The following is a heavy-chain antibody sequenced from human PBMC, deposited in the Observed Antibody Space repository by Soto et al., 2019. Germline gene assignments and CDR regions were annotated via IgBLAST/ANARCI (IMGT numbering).Heavy chain of an antibody. J-gene: IGHJ4*02. CDR3: AGKRSFDY. V-gene: IGHV3-30*03. CDR1: GFTFSSYG. Sequence: QVQLVESGGGVVQPGRSLRLSCAASGFTFSSYGMHWVRQAPGKGLEWVAVISYDGSNKYYADSVKGRFTISRDNSKNTLSLQMNSLRAEDTAVYYCAGKRSFDYWGQGTLVPVSS. CDR2: ISYDGSNK.